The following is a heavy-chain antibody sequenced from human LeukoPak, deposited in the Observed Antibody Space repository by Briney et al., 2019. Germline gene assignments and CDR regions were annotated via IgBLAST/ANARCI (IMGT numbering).Heavy chain of an antibody. J-gene: IGHJ6*03. CDR3: APRYSGSHYYSLDV. Sequence: GASVKVSFKSSGYAFTSCGMSWGRQAPGQGLGLLGCSNSNTGTPTYGQGLTGRSVFSMDTSVSTAYVQISSLEAEDTAIYFCAPRYSGSHYYSLDVWGKGTTVIVSS. CDR2: SNSNTGTP. V-gene: IGHV7-4-1*02. CDR1: GYAFTSCG. D-gene: IGHD1-26*01.